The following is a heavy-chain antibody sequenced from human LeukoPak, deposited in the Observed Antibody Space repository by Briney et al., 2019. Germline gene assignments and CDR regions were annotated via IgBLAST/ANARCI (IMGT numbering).Heavy chain of an antibody. CDR3: AREGYSYGYSPYYYMDV. V-gene: IGHV1-69*05. Sequence: GASVKVSCKASGGTFSSYAISWVRQAPGQGLEWMGRIIPIFGTANYAQKFQGRVTITTDESTSTAYMELSSLRSEDTAVYYCAREGYSYGYSPYYYMDVWGKGTTVTVSS. CDR2: IIPIFGTA. CDR1: GGTFSSYA. J-gene: IGHJ6*03. D-gene: IGHD5-18*01.